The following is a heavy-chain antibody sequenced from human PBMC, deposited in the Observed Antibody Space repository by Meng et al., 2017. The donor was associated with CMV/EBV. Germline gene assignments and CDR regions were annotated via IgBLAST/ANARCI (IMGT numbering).Heavy chain of an antibody. J-gene: IGHJ4*02. Sequence: GSLRLSCAAYGGSFSGYYWSWIRQPPGKGLEWIGEINHSGSTNYNPSLKSRVTISVDTSKNQFSLKLSSVTAADTAVYYCARGQRFRSFDYWGRGTLVTVSS. CDR2: INHSGST. D-gene: IGHD5-24*01. CDR1: GGSFSGYY. V-gene: IGHV4-34*01. CDR3: ARGQRFRSFDY.